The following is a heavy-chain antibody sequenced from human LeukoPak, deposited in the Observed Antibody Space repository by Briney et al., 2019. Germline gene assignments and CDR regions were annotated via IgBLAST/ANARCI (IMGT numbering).Heavy chain of an antibody. V-gene: IGHV4-59*08. CDR2: IFYSGST. CDR1: GGSMSRYY. CDR3: AGHHPRNTVDF. Sequence: PSETLSLTCTVSGGSMSRYYWSWIRQPPGKGLEWIGYIFYSGSTNYNPSLKSRVTISLDTSKNRFSLKLSSVTAADTAVYYCAGHHPRNTVDFWGQGTLVTVSS. J-gene: IGHJ4*02. D-gene: IGHD2/OR15-2a*01.